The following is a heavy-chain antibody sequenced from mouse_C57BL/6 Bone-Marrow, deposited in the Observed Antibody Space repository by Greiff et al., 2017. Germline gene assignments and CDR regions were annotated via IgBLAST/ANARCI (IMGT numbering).Heavy chain of an antibody. CDR3: ARERDYYGSRYGDY. D-gene: IGHD1-1*01. J-gene: IGHJ2*01. CDR2: IHPNSGST. CDR1: GYTFTSYW. Sequence: QVQLQQPGAELVKPGASVKLSCKASGYTFTSYWMHWVKQRPGQGLEWIGMIHPNSGSTNYNEKFKSKATLTVDKSSSTAYMQLSSLTSEDSAVYYCARERDYYGSRYGDYGGQGTALTVSS. V-gene: IGHV1-64*01.